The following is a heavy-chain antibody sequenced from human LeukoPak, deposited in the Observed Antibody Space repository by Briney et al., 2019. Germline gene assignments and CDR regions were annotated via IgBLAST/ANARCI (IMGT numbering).Heavy chain of an antibody. V-gene: IGHV1-24*01. CDR2: FDPEDIET. Sequence: ASVTVSCKVSGYTLTQLSIHWVRQAPGRGLEWMGGFDPEDIETVYTQNLQGRVTMTDDTSADTAYMELSSLRSEDTAIYYCATNSGSYFLYWGQGTLVTVSS. CDR3: ATNSGSYFLY. D-gene: IGHD1-26*01. J-gene: IGHJ4*02. CDR1: GYTLTQLS.